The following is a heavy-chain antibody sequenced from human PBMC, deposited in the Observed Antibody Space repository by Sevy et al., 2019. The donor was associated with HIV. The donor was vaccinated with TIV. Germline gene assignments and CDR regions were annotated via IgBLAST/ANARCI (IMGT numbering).Heavy chain of an antibody. CDR1: GGSISNSDSY. D-gene: IGHD5-12*01. Sequence: SETLSLTCTVSGGSISNSDSYWSWIRQPPGKGLEWIGYIHYTGGTYYNPFLKSRLAISVATSEKQFSLKLSSMTEADTAVYYCASKRGYNHGPFDYWGQGTLVTVSS. CDR3: ASKRGYNHGPFDY. V-gene: IGHV4-30-4*02. CDR2: IHYTGGT. J-gene: IGHJ4*02.